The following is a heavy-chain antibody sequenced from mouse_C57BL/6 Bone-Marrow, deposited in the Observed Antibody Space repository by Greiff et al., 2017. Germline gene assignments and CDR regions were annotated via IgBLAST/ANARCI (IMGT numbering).Heavy chain of an antibody. D-gene: IGHD1-1*01. V-gene: IGHV7-3*01. CDR3: ASQYYGSSDGYAMDY. Sequence: EVMLVESGGGLVQPGGSLSLSCAASGFTFTDYYMSWVRQPPGKALEWLGFIRNKANGYTTEYSASVKGRFTISRDNSQSILYLQMNALRAEDSATYYCASQYYGSSDGYAMDYWGQGTSVTVSS. J-gene: IGHJ4*01. CDR1: GFTFTDYY. CDR2: IRNKANGYTT.